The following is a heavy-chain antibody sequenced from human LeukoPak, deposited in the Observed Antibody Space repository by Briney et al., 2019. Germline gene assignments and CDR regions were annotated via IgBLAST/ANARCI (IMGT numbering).Heavy chain of an antibody. CDR1: GYTFTSYY. J-gene: IGHJ6*04. CDR3: ARDERDTMVRGVAAPYYYGMDV. V-gene: IGHV1-46*01. Sequence: VASVKVSCKASGYTFTSYYMHWVRQAPGQGLEWMGIINPSGGSTSYAQKFQGRVTMTRDTSTSTVYMELNSLRSEDTAVYYCARDERDTMVRGVAAPYYYGMDVWGKGTTVTVSS. CDR2: INPSGGST. D-gene: IGHD3-10*01.